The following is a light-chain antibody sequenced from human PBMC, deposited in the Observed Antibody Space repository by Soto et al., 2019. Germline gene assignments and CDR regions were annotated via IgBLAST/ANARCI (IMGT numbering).Light chain of an antibody. CDR3: QQYANSRT. CDR2: GTS. Sequence: EIVMTQSPATLSVSPGERATLSCRASQSVNINYFAWYQQKSGQAPRLLIYGTSNRASGIPDRFSGSGSGTDFTLSISGLEPEDFAVYFCQQYANSRTFGQGNKGDIK. CDR1: QSVNINY. V-gene: IGKV3-20*01. J-gene: IGKJ1*01.